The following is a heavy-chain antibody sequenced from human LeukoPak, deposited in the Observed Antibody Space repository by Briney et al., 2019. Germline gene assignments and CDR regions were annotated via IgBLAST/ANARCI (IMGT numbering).Heavy chain of an antibody. Sequence: GESLQISFQGPRYSFTSYWIGWVRPMPGKGLEWMGIIYPGDSDTRYSPSFQGQVTISADKSISTAYLQWSSLKASDIAMYYCARRVYYGSGSYYAMDVWGKGTTVTVSS. J-gene: IGHJ6*03. CDR3: ARRVYYGSGSYYAMDV. CDR2: IYPGDSDT. V-gene: IGHV5-51*01. CDR1: RYSFTSYW. D-gene: IGHD3-10*01.